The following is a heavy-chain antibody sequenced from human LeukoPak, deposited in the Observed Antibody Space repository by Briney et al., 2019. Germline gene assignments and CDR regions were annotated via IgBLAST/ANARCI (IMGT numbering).Heavy chain of an antibody. D-gene: IGHD3-10*01. CDR1: GFTFSSYA. Sequence: GGSLRLSCAASGFTFSSYAMSWVRQAPGKGLEWVSAISGSGGSTYYADSVKGRFTISRDNSKNTLYLQMNSLRAEDTAVYYCAKLKSCYYGSGTPGYFDYWGQGTLVTVSS. CDR2: ISGSGGST. V-gene: IGHV3-23*01. CDR3: AKLKSCYYGSGTPGYFDY. J-gene: IGHJ4*02.